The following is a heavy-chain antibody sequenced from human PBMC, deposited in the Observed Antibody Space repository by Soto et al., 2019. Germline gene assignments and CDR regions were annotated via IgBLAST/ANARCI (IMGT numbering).Heavy chain of an antibody. CDR2: MRANSGDT. CDR3: ARYIYGQGFKA. V-gene: IGHV1-8*01. CDR1: GDIFTNFD. Sequence: QVQLVQPGAEVRKPGASVKVSCKASGDIFTNFDFNWVRQATGHGLEWIGWMRANSGDTGHDQKFQGRVSMTRDTSMSTAYMELSSLRAEDTAVYYCARYIYGQGFKAWGQGTLVFVSS. J-gene: IGHJ5*02. D-gene: IGHD3-3*02.